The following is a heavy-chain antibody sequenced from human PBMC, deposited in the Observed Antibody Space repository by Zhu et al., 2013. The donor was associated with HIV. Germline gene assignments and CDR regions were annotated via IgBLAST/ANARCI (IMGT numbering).Heavy chain of an antibody. D-gene: IGHD2-15*01. V-gene: IGHV3-53*02. J-gene: IGHJ4*02. CDR2: IYSGDNA. CDR1: GFSVGSNY. Sequence: EVQLVETGGGLIQPGGSLRLSCAASGFSVGSNYMIWVRQAPGKGLEWVSVIYSGDNANYADSVKGRFTISRDNSKNTLNLQMNNLRAEDTAVYYCARDGGRGYCSGGNCYECGDSWGQGTLVTVSS. CDR3: ARDGGRGYCSGGNCYECGDS.